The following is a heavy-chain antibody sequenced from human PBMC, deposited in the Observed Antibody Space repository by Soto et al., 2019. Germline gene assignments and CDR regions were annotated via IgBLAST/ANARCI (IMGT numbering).Heavy chain of an antibody. D-gene: IGHD6-6*01. CDR2: IIPIFGTA. Sequence: ASVKVSCKASGGTFSSYAISWVRQAPGQGLEWMGGIIPIFGTANYAQKFQGRVTITADESTSTAYMELSSLRSEDTAVYYCASSVRYISSPRGPNCFDPWGPATLVTVSS. CDR1: GGTFSSYA. V-gene: IGHV1-69*13. J-gene: IGHJ5*02. CDR3: ASSVRYISSPRGPNCFDP.